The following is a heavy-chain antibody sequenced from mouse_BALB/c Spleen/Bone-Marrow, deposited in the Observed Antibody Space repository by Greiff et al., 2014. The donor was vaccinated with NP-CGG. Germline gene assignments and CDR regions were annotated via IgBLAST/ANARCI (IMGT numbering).Heavy chain of an antibody. V-gene: IGHV1-18*01. CDR2: INPYNGGT. J-gene: IGHJ3*01. CDR1: GYSFTGYT. CDR3: ARDYYGSSYGFAY. D-gene: IGHD1-1*01. Sequence: EVQLQQSGPELVKPGASMKISCKASGYSFTGYTMNWVKQSHGKNLEWIGLINPYNGGTSYNQKFKGKATLAVDKSSSTAYMELLSLTSEDSAVCCCARDYYGSSYGFAYWGQGTLVTVSA.